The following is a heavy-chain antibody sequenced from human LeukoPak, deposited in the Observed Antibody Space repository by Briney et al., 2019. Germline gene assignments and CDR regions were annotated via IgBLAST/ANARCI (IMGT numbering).Heavy chain of an antibody. CDR3: ARDRSYDSSGYSYYMDV. J-gene: IGHJ6*03. Sequence: SETLSLTCTVSGGSISSYYWSWIRQPPGKGLEWIGYIYYSGSTNYNPSLKSRVTISVDTTKNQFSLKLSSVTAADTAVYYCARDRSYDSSGYSYYMDVWGKGATVTVSS. D-gene: IGHD3-22*01. CDR1: GGSISSYY. V-gene: IGHV4-59*01. CDR2: IYYSGST.